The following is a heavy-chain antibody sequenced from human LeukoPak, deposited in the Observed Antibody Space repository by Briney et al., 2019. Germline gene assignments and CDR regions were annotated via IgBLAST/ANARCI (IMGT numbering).Heavy chain of an antibody. V-gene: IGHV4-59*01. CDR3: ARSRDSSGWYPLIQFDY. D-gene: IGHD6-19*01. J-gene: IGHJ4*02. Sequence: PSETLSLTCTVSGGSISSYYWSWIRQPPGKGLEWIGYIYYSGSTNYDPSPKSRVTISVDTSKNQFSLKLSSVTAADTAVYYCARSRDSSGWYPLIQFDYWGQGTLVTVSS. CDR2: IYYSGST. CDR1: GGSISSYY.